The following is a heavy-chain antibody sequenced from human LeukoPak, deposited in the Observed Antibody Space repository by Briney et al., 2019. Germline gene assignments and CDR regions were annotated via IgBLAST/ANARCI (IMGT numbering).Heavy chain of an antibody. CDR3: AREGRRITMVRGVNYFDY. J-gene: IGHJ4*02. CDR1: GGTFSSYA. Sequence: GASVKLSCKASGGTFSSYAISWVRQAPGQGLEWMGRIIPIFGTANYAQKFQGRVTITKDESTSTAYMELSSLRSDDTAVYYCAREGRRITMVRGVNYFDYWGQGTLVTVSS. V-gene: IGHV1-69*05. D-gene: IGHD3-10*01. CDR2: IIPIFGTA.